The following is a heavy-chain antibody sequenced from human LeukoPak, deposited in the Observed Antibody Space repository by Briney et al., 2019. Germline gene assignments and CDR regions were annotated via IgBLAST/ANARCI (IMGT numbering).Heavy chain of an antibody. Sequence: ASVKVSCKASGYTFTCYYMHWVRQAPGQGLEWMGWINPNSGGTNYAQKFQGRVTMTRDTSISTAYMELSRLRSDDTAVYYCARSGGGDYTDFFDYWGQGTLVTVSS. CDR2: INPNSGGT. CDR1: GYTFTCYY. J-gene: IGHJ4*02. CDR3: ARSGGGDYTDFFDY. D-gene: IGHD4-17*01. V-gene: IGHV1-2*02.